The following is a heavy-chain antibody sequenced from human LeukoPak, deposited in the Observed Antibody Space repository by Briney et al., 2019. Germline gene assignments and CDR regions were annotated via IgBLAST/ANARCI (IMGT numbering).Heavy chain of an antibody. D-gene: IGHD3-22*01. Sequence: ASVKVSCKASGYTFTGYYMHWVRQAPGQGLEWMGWINPNSGGTNYAQKFQGRVTMTRDTSISTAYMELSSLRSDDTAVYYCARDRHRRHYYDSSLHPPLDYWGQGTLVTVSS. J-gene: IGHJ4*02. V-gene: IGHV1-2*02. CDR2: INPNSGGT. CDR1: GYTFTGYY. CDR3: ARDRHRRHYYDSSLHPPLDY.